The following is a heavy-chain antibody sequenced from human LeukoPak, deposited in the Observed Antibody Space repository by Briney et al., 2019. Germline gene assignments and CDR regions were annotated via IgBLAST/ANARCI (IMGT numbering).Heavy chain of an antibody. V-gene: IGHV3-21*01. CDR3: ARGDCSSTSCYYY. D-gene: IGHD2-2*01. CDR2: ISSSSSYI. CDR1: GFTFSSYS. Sequence: PGGSLRLSCAASGFTFSSYSMNWVRQAPGKGLEWVSSISSSSSYIYYADSVKGRFTISRDNAKNSLCLQMNSLRAEDTAVYYCARGDCSSTSCYYYWGQGTLVTVSS. J-gene: IGHJ4*02.